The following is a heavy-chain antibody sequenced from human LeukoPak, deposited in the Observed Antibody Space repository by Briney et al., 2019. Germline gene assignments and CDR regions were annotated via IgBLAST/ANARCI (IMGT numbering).Heavy chain of an antibody. D-gene: IGHD6-13*01. CDR1: GFTFTNYG. J-gene: IGHJ4*02. Sequence: QPGGSLRLSCETTGFTFTNYGMHWVRQAPGKGLEWVAVIWYDGGNKYYADSVKGRFTISRDNSKNTLYLQMNSLRAEDTAVYYCAKGPRSSSWSDAGFDYWGQGTLVTVSS. V-gene: IGHV3-33*06. CDR3: AKGPRSSSWSDAGFDY. CDR2: IWYDGGNK.